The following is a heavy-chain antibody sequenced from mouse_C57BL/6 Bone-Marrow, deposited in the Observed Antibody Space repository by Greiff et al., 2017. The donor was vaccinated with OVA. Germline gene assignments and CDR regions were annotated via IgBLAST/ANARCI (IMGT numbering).Heavy chain of an antibody. CDR1: GYTFTSYW. D-gene: IGHD1-1*01. V-gene: IGHV1-64*01. Sequence: VQLQQPGAELVKPGASVKLSCKASGYTFTSYWMHWVKQRPGQGLEWIGMIHPNCGSTDYNEKVKSKATLTVDRSSSTAYMQLSSLTYEESAVYYCARSGLNTVVDTEYYAMDYWGQGTSVTVSS. CDR3: ARSGLNTVVDTEYYAMDY. CDR2: IHPNCGST. J-gene: IGHJ4*01.